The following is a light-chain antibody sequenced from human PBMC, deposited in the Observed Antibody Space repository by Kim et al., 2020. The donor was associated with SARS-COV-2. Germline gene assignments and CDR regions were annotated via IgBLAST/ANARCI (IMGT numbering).Light chain of an antibody. CDR3: MPGTHWPFT. Sequence: PASISCRSIQSVVYSYGNIYLNWFHHRLGQSPLRLISKVSNRDSWVPDRVSGSGSGTDFTLQISKVEAEDVEAYYCMPGTHWPFTFCPGTRVDFK. CDR2: KVS. V-gene: IGKV2-30*01. J-gene: IGKJ3*01. CDR1: QSVVYSYGNIY.